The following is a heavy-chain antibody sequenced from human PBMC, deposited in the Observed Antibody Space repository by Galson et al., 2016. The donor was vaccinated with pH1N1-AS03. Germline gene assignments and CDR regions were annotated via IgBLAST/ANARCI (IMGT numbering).Heavy chain of an antibody. CDR2: TFYWSKWSN. CDR1: GDSVSGSRCVA. D-gene: IGHD3-10*01. V-gene: IGHV6-1*01. CDR3: ARGKNSGFDY. J-gene: IGHJ4*02. Sequence: CAISGDSVSGSRCVACNWIRQSPSRGLEWLGRTFYWSKWSNDYAESVKSRITIDPATSTNQFSLPLNAMTPEDTAIYFCARGKNSGFDYWGQGTPVTVS.